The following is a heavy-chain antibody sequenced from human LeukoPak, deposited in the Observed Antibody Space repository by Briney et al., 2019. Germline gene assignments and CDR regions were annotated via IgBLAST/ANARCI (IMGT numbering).Heavy chain of an antibody. J-gene: IGHJ3*02. Sequence: GASVKVSCKASGYTFTGYYMHWVRQAPGQGLEWMGWINPNSGGTNYAQKFQGRVTVTRDTSISTAYMELSRLRSDDTAVYYCARDRHVLRYFDWSTDAFDIWGQGTMVTVSS. D-gene: IGHD3-9*01. V-gene: IGHV1-2*02. CDR2: INPNSGGT. CDR1: GYTFTGYY. CDR3: ARDRHVLRYFDWSTDAFDI.